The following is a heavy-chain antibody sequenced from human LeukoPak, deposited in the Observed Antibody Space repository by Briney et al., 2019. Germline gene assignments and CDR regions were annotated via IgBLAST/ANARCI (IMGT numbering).Heavy chain of an antibody. Sequence: SETLSLTCTVSGGSISSYYWSWIRQPPGKGPEWIGYIYYSGSTNYNPSLKSRVTISVDTSKNQFSLKLSSVTAADTAVYYCARGGGWELPFDYWGQGTLVTVSS. J-gene: IGHJ4*02. D-gene: IGHD1-26*01. V-gene: IGHV4-59*01. CDR1: GGSISSYY. CDR2: IYYSGST. CDR3: ARGGGWELPFDY.